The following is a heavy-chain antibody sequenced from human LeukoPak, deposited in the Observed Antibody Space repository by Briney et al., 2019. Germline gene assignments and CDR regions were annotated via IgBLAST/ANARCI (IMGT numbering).Heavy chain of an antibody. V-gene: IGHV1-2*02. CDR3: SIDRGTVNLIPENWFDR. Sequence: ASVKVSCKASVYTFTGYYMHWVRQAPGHGPEWMGWINPNSGGTNCAQKFQGRVTMTRDTSISTAYMELSRLRSDYTAVSYWSIDRGTVNLIPENWFDRGGQGTLVTVPS. J-gene: IGHJ5*02. CDR2: INPNSGGT. D-gene: IGHD2-2*01. CDR1: VYTFTGYY.